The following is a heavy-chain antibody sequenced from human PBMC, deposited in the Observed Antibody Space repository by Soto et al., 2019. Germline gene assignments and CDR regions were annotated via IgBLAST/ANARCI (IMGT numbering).Heavy chain of an antibody. CDR2: ISGSGGST. CDR1: GFTFSSYA. V-gene: IGHV3-23*01. Sequence: GGSLRLSCAASGFTFSSYAMSWVRQAPGKGLEWVSAISGSGGSTYYADSVKGRFTISRDNSKNTLYLQMNSLRAEDTAVYYCAKDHHDCSSTSCYPRLFAYWGQGTLVTVSS. J-gene: IGHJ4*02. CDR3: AKDHHDCSSTSCYPRLFAY. D-gene: IGHD2-2*01.